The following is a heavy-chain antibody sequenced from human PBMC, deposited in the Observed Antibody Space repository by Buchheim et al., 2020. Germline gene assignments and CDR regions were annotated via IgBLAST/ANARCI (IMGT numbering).Heavy chain of an antibody. CDR3: AHRGLSSGYSSGWDGGYFDA. CDR2: IYWDDDK. V-gene: IGHV2-5*02. D-gene: IGHD6-19*01. CDR1: GFSLSTGGVG. J-gene: IGHJ4*03. Sequence: QITLKESGPTLVKSTQTLTLTCTFSGFSLSTGGVGVGWIRQSPGKALELLAHIYWDDDKRYSPSLRSRLTIIKDTSKNQVALIMTNMDPVDTATYYCAHRGLSSGYSSGWDGGYFDAWGQGTL.